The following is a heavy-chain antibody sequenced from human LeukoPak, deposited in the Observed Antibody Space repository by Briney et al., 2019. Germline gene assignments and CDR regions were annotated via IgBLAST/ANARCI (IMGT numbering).Heavy chain of an antibody. V-gene: IGHV5-10-1*01. CDR3: ARGGKSAYGRFDP. CDR2: IDPSDSYT. J-gene: IGHJ5*02. Sequence: GESLKISCKGSGYSFTSYWISWVRQMPGKGLEWMGTIDPSDSYTNYSPSFKGHFPISADKSISTAYLQWSSLKASDTAMYYCARGGKSAYGRFDPWGQGALVTVSS. D-gene: IGHD5-12*01. CDR1: GYSFTSYW.